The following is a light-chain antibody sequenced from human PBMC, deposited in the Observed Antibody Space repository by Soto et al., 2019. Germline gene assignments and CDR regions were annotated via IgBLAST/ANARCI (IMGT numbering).Light chain of an antibody. CDR3: SSYTTSSARV. CDR1: SGDVGIYNY. Sequence: QSVLTQPASVSGAPGQSITISCTGSSGDVGIYNYVSWYQQHPGKVPKLIIYDDSNRPSGVSGRFSGSKSGNTASLAIAGLQDEDGADYYCSSYTTSSARVFGTGTKVTVL. V-gene: IGLV2-14*03. CDR2: DDS. J-gene: IGLJ1*01.